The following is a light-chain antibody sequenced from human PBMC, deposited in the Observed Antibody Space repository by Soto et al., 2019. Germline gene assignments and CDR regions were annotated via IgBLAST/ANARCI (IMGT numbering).Light chain of an antibody. CDR2: EAS. Sequence: QSALTQPASVSGSPGQSITISCTGTSSDVGSYNLVSWYQQHPGKAPKLMIYEASKRPTGVSNRFSGSKSGTTASLTISGLQAEDEGDYYCCSYAGSSTLVFGGGTKVTVL. CDR3: CSYAGSSTLV. CDR1: SSDVGSYNL. V-gene: IGLV2-23*01. J-gene: IGLJ2*01.